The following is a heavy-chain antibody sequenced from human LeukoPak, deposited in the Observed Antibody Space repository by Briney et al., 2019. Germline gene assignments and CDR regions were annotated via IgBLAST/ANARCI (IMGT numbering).Heavy chain of an antibody. V-gene: IGHV4-4*07. CDR3: ARPSIAVAGSYFDY. D-gene: IGHD6-19*01. CDR2: IYTSGST. CDR1: GGSISSYY. J-gene: IGHJ4*02. Sequence: SETLSLTCTVSGGSISSYYWSWIRQPAGKGLEWIGRIYTSGSTNYNPSLKSRVTISVDTSKNQFSLKLSSVTAADTAVYYCARPSIAVAGSYFDYWGQGTLVTVSS.